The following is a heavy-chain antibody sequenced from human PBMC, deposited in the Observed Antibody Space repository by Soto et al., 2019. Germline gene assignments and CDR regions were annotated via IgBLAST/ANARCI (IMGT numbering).Heavy chain of an antibody. V-gene: IGHV1-46*03. J-gene: IGHJ4*02. Sequence: GASVKVSCKASGNTFSSHYIHWVRQAPGQGLEWMGIINPSGGSTSYAQKFQGRVTMTRDTSTSTVYMELSSLRSEDTAVYYCTRVRGSYYDEWGQGTLVTVSS. D-gene: IGHD3-10*01. CDR2: INPSGGST. CDR3: TRVRGSYYDE. CDR1: GNTFSSHY.